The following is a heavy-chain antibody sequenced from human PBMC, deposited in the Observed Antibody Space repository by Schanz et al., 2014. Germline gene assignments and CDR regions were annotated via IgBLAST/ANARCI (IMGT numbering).Heavy chain of an antibody. CDR3: ARESSNDIVLVPGAVFDH. D-gene: IGHD2-2*01. V-gene: IGHV3-11*01. CDR2: ISSGGTTT. Sequence: VQLVESGGGLVQPGGSLRLSCTASGFPFSDYYMAWIRQAPGKGPEYVSYISSGGTTTYHSDSVKGRFTISRDSAENSLYLQMNSLRAEDTAVYYCARESSNDIVLVPGAVFDHWGQGILVTVSS. CDR1: GFPFSDYY. J-gene: IGHJ4*02.